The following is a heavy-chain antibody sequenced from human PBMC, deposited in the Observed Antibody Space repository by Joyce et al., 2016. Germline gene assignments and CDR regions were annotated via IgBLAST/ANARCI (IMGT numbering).Heavy chain of an antibody. CDR3: ARKDVVRGVMDY. CDR1: GFTFSTYT. V-gene: IGHV3-30*04. D-gene: IGHD3-10*01. J-gene: IGHJ4*02. Sequence: QVQLVESGGGVVQPGRSLRLSCSASGFTFSTYTMHWVRQAPGKGLGWVAVRSSDGSNRYYADSVKGRFTVSRDNSKNTLYLQMSSLRPEDTAVYYCARKDVVRGVMDYWGRGTLVTVSS. CDR2: RSSDGSNR.